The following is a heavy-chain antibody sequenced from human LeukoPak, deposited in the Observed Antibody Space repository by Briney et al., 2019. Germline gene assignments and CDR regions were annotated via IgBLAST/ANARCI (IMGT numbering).Heavy chain of an antibody. D-gene: IGHD3-22*01. V-gene: IGHV1-8*01. J-gene: IGHJ4*02. CDR3: ARGLSGSGYYFYYFVY. CDR2: MNPNSGNT. CDR1: GYTFTSYD. Sequence: ASVKVSCKASGYTFTSYDINWVRQATGQGLEWMGWMNPNSGNTGYAQKFQGRVTMTRNTSISTAYMELSSLRFEDTAVYYCARGLSGSGYYFYYFVYWGQGTLVTVSS.